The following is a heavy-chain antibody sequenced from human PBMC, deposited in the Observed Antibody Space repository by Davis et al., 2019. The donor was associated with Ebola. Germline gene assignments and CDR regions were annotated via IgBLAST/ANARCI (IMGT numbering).Heavy chain of an antibody. CDR2: INSDGSST. CDR3: ARANPLSGYSFDY. CDR1: GFTFSDYY. Sequence: PGGSLRLSCAASGFTFSDYYMSWIRQAPGKGLVWVSRINSDGSSTSYADSVKGRFTISRDNAKNTLYLQMNSLRAEDTAVYYCARANPLSGYSFDYWGQGTLVTVSS. J-gene: IGHJ4*02. V-gene: IGHV3-74*01. D-gene: IGHD2/OR15-2a*01.